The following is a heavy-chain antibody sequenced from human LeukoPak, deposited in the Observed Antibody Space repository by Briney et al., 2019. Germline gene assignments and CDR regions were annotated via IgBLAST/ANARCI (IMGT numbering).Heavy chain of an antibody. D-gene: IGHD5-18*01. J-gene: IGHJ4*02. CDR2: SRNKAKSYTT. Sequence: GGSLRLSCAASGFTFSDHYMDWVRQAPGKGLEWVGRSRNKAKSYTTDYAASVKGRSTISRDNSKNSLYLQMNSLKTEDTAVYYCARARLDTAMVTGMFDYWGQGTLVTVSS. CDR3: ARARLDTAMVTGMFDY. V-gene: IGHV3-72*01. CDR1: GFTFSDHY.